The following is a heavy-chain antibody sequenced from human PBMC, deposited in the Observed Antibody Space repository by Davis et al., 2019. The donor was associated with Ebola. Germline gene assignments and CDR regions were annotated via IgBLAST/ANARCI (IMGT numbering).Heavy chain of an antibody. CDR2: VYFSGST. CDR1: GGSISSYY. V-gene: IGHV4-4*07. J-gene: IGHJ2*01. CDR3: ARLSGLFSSSSGALFFDL. D-gene: IGHD6-6*01. Sequence: SETLSLTCIVSGGSISSYYWSWIRQPAGRGLEWIGRVYFSGSTSYNPSLESRVTMSVDRSKNQFSLRLTSVTAADTAVYFCARLSGLFSSSSGALFFDLWGRGTLVSVSS.